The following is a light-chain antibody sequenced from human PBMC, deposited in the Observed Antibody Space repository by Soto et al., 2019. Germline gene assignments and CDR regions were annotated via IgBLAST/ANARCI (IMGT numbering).Light chain of an antibody. CDR3: QQYGSSHLI. CDR1: QSVSNSY. CDR2: GAS. V-gene: IGKV3-20*01. J-gene: IGKJ3*01. Sequence: EIVLTQSPGTLSLSTGERATLSCRASQSVSNSYLAWYQQKPGQAPTLLIYGASSRATGIPDRFSGSGSGTDFTLTISRLEPEDFAVYYCQQYGSSHLIFCPGTKVDIK.